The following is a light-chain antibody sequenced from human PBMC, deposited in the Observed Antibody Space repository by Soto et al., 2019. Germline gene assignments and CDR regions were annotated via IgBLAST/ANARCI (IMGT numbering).Light chain of an antibody. CDR1: QGISSY. CDR3: LQYNNWPPWT. CDR2: AAS. V-gene: IGKV1-8*01. Sequence: AIRMTQSPSSLSASTGDRVTITCRASQGISSYLAWYQQNPGKAPKLLIYAASPLQSGVPSRFSGSGSGTGFTLTISSLQSEDFAIYYCLQYNNWPPWTFGQGPKWIS. J-gene: IGKJ1*01.